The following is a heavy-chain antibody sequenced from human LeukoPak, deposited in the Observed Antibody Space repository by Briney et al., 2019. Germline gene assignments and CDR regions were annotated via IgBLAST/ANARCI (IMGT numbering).Heavy chain of an antibody. CDR1: GFTFSDHY. Sequence: GGSLRLSCAASGFTFSDHYMDWVRQAPGKGLEWVGRSRSKANSYSTEYAASVKGRFTISRDDSKNSLYLQMNSLKTEDTAVYFCAKGGLYGGKMGVNWGQGTLVTVSS. D-gene: IGHD4-23*01. CDR3: AKGGLYGGKMGVN. V-gene: IGHV3-72*01. J-gene: IGHJ4*02. CDR2: SRSKANSYST.